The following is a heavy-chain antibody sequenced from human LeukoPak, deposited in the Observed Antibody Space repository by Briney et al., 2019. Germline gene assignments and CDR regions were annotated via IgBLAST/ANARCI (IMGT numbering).Heavy chain of an antibody. Sequence: GASVKVSCKASGYTFTGYYMHWVRQAPGQGLEWMGWINPNSGGTNYAQKFQGWVTMTRDTSISTAYMELSRLRSDDTAVYYCARVPGTMDYYGMDVWGQGTTVTVSS. V-gene: IGHV1-2*04. CDR3: ARVPGTMDYYGMDV. CDR2: INPNSGGT. D-gene: IGHD2-2*01. J-gene: IGHJ6*02. CDR1: GYTFTGYY.